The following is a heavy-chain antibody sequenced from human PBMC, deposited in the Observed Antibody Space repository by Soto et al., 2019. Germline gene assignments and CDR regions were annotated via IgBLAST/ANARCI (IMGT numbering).Heavy chain of an antibody. CDR1: GGSISSYY. J-gene: IGHJ6*02. CDR3: ARGRYSYGLYYYYGMDV. Sequence: SETLSLTCTVSGGSISSYYWSWIRQPPGKGLEWIGYIYYSGSTNYNPSIKSRVTISVDTSKNQFSLKLSSVTAADTAVYYFARGRYSYGLYYYYGMDVWGQGTTVTVSS. CDR2: IYYSGST. D-gene: IGHD5-18*01. V-gene: IGHV4-59*01.